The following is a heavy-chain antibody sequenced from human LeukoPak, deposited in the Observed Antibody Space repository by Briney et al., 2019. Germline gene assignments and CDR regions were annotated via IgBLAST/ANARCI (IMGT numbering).Heavy chain of an antibody. J-gene: IGHJ6*03. CDR2: YYPNGNT. Sequence: PSETLSLTCSVSGGSISADYWIWIRQPAGKGLEYIGRYYPNGNTNYNPSLQSRVTMSVDTSKNQFSLKLSSVTAADTAVYYCARGIVATSTNYYYYYYMDVWGKGTTVTISS. V-gene: IGHV4-4*07. D-gene: IGHD5-12*01. CDR3: ARGIVATSTNYYYYYYMDV. CDR1: GGSISADY.